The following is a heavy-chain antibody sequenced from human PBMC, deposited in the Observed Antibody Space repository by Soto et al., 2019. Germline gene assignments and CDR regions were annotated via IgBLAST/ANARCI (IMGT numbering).Heavy chain of an antibody. V-gene: IGHV4-30-4*01. CDR1: GGSITSDYSC. Sequence: SETLSLTCTVSGGSITSDYSCWSWIRQPPGEGLEWIGHVFDSGTTYTNPSLRSQVAISLDTSKNHFSLTLSSVTAADTAVYYCARGPSGDKVHYWGQGALVTVSS. J-gene: IGHJ4*02. CDR3: ARGPSGDKVHY. D-gene: IGHD7-27*01. CDR2: VFDSGTT.